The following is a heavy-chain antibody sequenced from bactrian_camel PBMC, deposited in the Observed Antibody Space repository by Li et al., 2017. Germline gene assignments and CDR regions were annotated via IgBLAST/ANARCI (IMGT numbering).Heavy chain of an antibody. J-gene: IGHJ4*01. D-gene: IGHD5*01. CDR3: AADEYNLGLARSYTY. CDR1: EFTVSTDY. Sequence: HVQLVESGGGSVQAGGSLRLACVASEFTVSTDYMAWFRQSPGNEREAVAFIDTSGGTNYAYSVAGRFTISKDNAKNTLYLQMNSLKPEDTAMYYCAADEYNLGLARSYTYWGQGTQVTVS. V-gene: IGHV3S53*01. CDR2: IDTSGGT.